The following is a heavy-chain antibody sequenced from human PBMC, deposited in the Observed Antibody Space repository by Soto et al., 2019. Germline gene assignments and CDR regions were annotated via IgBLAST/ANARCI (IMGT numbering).Heavy chain of an antibody. CDR3: ARDLWGYCGTDCYPLDV. J-gene: IGHJ6*02. CDR1: GDSITSHY. D-gene: IGHD2-21*02. CDR2: MYNTGST. V-gene: IGHV4-59*11. Sequence: SETLSLTCTFSGDSITSHYWSWIRQPPGKGLEWIGHMYNTGSTVYNPSFKSRVTISVDTSKNQFSLKLNSVTAADTAVYYCARDLWGYCGTDCYPLDVWGQGTTVTVSS.